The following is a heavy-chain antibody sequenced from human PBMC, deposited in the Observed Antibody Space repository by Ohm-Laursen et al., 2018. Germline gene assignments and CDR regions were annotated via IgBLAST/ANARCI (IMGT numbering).Heavy chain of an antibody. D-gene: IGHD6-19*01. Sequence: SLRLSCAASGFTFSSYWMSWVRQAPGKGLEWVANIKQDGSEKYYVDSVKGRFTISRDNSKNTLYLQMNSLRAKDTAVYYCARDLAVAGTVDYWGQGTLVTVSS. CDR3: ARDLAVAGTVDY. V-gene: IGHV3-7*01. CDR1: GFTFSSYW. CDR2: IKQDGSEK. J-gene: IGHJ4*02.